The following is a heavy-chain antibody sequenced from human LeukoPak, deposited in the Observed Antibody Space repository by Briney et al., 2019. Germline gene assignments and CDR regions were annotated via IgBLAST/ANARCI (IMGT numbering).Heavy chain of an antibody. J-gene: IGHJ3*02. CDR1: GGSISSYY. CDR3: ARPGKYYDFWSGPRDAFDI. V-gene: IGHV4-39*01. CDR2: IYYSGST. Sequence: SETLSLTCTVSGGSISSYYWGWIRQPPGKGLEWIGSIYYSGSTYYNPSLKSRVTISVDTSKNQFSLKLSSVTAADTAVYYCARPGKYYDFWSGPRDAFDIWGQGTMVTVSS. D-gene: IGHD3-3*01.